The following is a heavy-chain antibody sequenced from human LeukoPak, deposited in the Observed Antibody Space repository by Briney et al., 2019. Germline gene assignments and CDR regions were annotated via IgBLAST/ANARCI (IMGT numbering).Heavy chain of an antibody. CDR3: ARYSSTHGYFDY. D-gene: IGHD2-21*01. J-gene: IGHJ4*02. CDR1: GGSISSSSYY. CDR2: IYYSGST. Sequence: SETLSLTCTVSGGSISSSSYYWGWIRQPPGKGLEWIGIIYYSGSTYYSPSLKSRVTISVDTSKNQFSLKLSSVTAADTAVYYCARYSSTHGYFDYWGRGTLVTVSS. V-gene: IGHV4-39*01.